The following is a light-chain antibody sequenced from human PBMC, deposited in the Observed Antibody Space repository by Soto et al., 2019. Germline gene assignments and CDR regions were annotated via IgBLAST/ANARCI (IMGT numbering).Light chain of an antibody. V-gene: IGLV2-14*03. Sequence: QSVLTQPASVSGSPGQSITISCTGTSSDIGHYDYVSWYQQYPGKAPKLMIYYVTYRPSGVSNRYSGSTSGNSASLTISGLQADDEADYYCCSLTTSHTYVFGSGTKVTVL. CDR3: CSLTTSHTYV. CDR1: SSDIGHYDY. J-gene: IGLJ1*01. CDR2: YVT.